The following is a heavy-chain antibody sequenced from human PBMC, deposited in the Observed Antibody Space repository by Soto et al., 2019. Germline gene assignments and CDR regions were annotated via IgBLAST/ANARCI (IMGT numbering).Heavy chain of an antibody. CDR2: TSSSGSTI. V-gene: IGHV3-11*01. CDR1: GFTFSDYD. CDR3: ARDKGRSPLDY. J-gene: IGHJ4*02. Sequence: PGGSLRLSCAASGFTFSDYDMSWIRQAPGKGLEWVSYTSSSGSTIYYADSVKGRFTMSRDNAKNSMYLHMDSLRVEDTAVYYCARDKGRSPLDYWGQGTLVTVSS. D-gene: IGHD2-15*01.